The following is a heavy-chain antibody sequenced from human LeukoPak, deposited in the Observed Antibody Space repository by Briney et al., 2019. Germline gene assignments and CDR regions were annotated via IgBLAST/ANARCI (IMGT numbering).Heavy chain of an antibody. Sequence: PSQTLPLTCAVSGGSISSGGYSWSWIRQPPGKGLEWIGSIYYSGSTYYNPSLKSRVTISVDTSKNQFSLKLSSVTAADTAVYYCARGRKVRGVIGPDYWGQGTLVTVSS. J-gene: IGHJ4*02. CDR3: ARGRKVRGVIGPDY. V-gene: IGHV4-39*07. D-gene: IGHD3-10*01. CDR1: GGSISSGGYS. CDR2: IYYSGST.